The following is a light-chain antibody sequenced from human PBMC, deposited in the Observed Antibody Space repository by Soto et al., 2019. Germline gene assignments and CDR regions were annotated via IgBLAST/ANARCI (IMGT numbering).Light chain of an antibody. V-gene: IGKV3-20*01. CDR2: GAS. CDR1: QSVSSSY. CDR3: QQYDNSPLYT. J-gene: IGKJ2*01. Sequence: EIVLTQSPGTLSLSPGERATLSCRASQSVSSSYLAWYQQKPDQAPRLLIYGASARATGIPDRFSGSGSGTDFTLTISRLEPEDFAVYYCQQYDNSPLYTFGQGTKLEIK.